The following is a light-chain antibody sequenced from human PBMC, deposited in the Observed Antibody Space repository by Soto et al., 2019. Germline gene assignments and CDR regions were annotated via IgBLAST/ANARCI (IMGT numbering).Light chain of an antibody. CDR2: NNN. V-gene: IGLV1-44*01. CDR3: AAWHDSLNGPV. Sequence: QSVLTQPPSASGTPGQRVTISCSGSSSNIGSHTVNWYQQVPATAPKLLIYNNNQRPSGVPDRCSGSKSGTSAPLAIRGLQSEDEADYYCAAWHDSLNGPVFGGGTQLTVL. J-gene: IGLJ7*01. CDR1: SSNIGSHT.